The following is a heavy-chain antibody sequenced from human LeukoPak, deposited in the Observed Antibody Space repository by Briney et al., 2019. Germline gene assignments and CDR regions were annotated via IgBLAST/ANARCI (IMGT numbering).Heavy chain of an antibody. Sequence: GGSLRLSCAASGFTFSSYAMSWVRQAPGKGLEWVSAISGSGGSTYYADSVKGRFTISRDNSKNTLYLQMNSLRAEDTAVYYCARGTGAWRAFDIWGQGTMVTVSS. D-gene: IGHD1-1*01. CDR3: ARGTGAWRAFDI. CDR2: ISGSGGST. CDR1: GFTFSSYA. J-gene: IGHJ3*02. V-gene: IGHV3-23*01.